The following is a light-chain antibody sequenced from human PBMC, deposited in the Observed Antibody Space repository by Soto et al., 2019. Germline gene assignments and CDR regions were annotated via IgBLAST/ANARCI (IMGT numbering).Light chain of an antibody. V-gene: IGLV1-44*01. CDR3: AAWDDSLNGVL. CDR2: SNN. Sequence: QSVLTQPPSASGTPGQRVTISCSGSNSNIGSNTVNWYQQLPGTAPKLLIYSNNQRPSGVPDRFSGSKSGASAFLAISGLQSEDEADYYCAAWDDSLNGVLFGGGTKLTVL. CDR1: NSNIGSNT. J-gene: IGLJ2*01.